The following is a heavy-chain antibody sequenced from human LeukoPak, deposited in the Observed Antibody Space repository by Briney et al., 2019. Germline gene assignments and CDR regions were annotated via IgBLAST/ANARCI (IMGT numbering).Heavy chain of an antibody. CDR3: ATTIVVVVAATRTDAFDI. Sequence: ASVKVSCKVSGYTLTELSMHWVRQAPGKGLEWMGGFYPEDGETIYAQKFQGRVTMTEDTSTDTAYMELGSLRSEDTAVYYCATTIVVVVAATRTDAFDIWGQGTMVTVSS. V-gene: IGHV1-24*01. J-gene: IGHJ3*02. D-gene: IGHD2-15*01. CDR1: GYTLTELS. CDR2: FYPEDGET.